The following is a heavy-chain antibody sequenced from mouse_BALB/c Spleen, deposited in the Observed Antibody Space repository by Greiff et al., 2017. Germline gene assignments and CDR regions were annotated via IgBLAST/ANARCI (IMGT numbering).Heavy chain of an antibody. Sequence: VKVVESGPGLVAPSQSLSITCTVSGFSLTSYGVHWVRQPPGKGLEWLGVIWAGGSTNYNSALMSRLSISKDNSKSQVFLKMNSLQTDDTAMYYCARARYGNSHFDYWGQGTTLTVSS. CDR1: GFSLTSYG. V-gene: IGHV2-9*02. D-gene: IGHD2-10*02. CDR3: ARARYGNSHFDY. J-gene: IGHJ2*01. CDR2: IWAGGST.